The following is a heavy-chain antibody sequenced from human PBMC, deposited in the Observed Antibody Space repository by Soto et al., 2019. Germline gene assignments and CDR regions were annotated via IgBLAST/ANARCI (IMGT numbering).Heavy chain of an antibody. CDR1: GFTFSSYS. CDR3: ARDEGQQWLVMSFEY. V-gene: IGHV3-48*02. Sequence: PGGSLRLSCAASGFTFSSYSMNWVRQAPGKGLEWVSYISSSSSTIYYADSVKGRFTISRDNAKNSLYLQMNSLRDEDTAVYYCARDEGQQWLVMSFEYWGQGTLVTVSS. J-gene: IGHJ4*02. CDR2: ISSSSSTI. D-gene: IGHD6-19*01.